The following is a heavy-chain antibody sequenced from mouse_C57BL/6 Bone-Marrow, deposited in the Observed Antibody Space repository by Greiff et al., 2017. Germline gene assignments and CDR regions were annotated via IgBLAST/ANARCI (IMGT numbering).Heavy chain of an antibody. CDR1: GYTFTDYN. Sequence: VQLQQSGPELVKPGASVKMSCKASGYTFTDYNMHWVKQSHGKSLEWIGYINPNNGGTSYNQKFNGKATLTVNKSSSTAYMELRSLTSEDSAVYYCASGIYYGNPFAYWGQGTLVTVSA. CDR2: INPNNGGT. J-gene: IGHJ3*01. CDR3: ASGIYYGNPFAY. V-gene: IGHV1-22*01. D-gene: IGHD2-1*01.